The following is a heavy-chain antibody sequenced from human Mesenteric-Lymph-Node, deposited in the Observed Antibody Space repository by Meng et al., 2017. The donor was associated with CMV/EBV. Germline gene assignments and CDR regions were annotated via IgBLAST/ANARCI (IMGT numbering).Heavy chain of an antibody. CDR1: GYSFSTYW. D-gene: IGHD3-3*01. CDR2: IYPGDSDT. J-gene: IGHJ3*02. CDR3: ARLSSHYDFWSAYYKGDAFDI. V-gene: IGHV5-51*01. Sequence: GESLKISCQVSGYSFSTYWIGWVRQMPGKGLEWVGIIYPGDSDTRYSPSFQGRVAISADESINTVYLQWSVLKASGTAMYYCARLSSHYDFWSAYYKGDAFDIWGQGTMVTVSS.